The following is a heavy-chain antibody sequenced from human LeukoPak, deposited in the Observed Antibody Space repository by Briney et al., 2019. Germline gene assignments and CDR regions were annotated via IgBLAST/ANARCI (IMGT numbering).Heavy chain of an antibody. J-gene: IGHJ4*02. CDR2: SRRERRSYAT. D-gene: IGHD3-10*01. CDR3: AREYFGELT. Sequence: GGSLRLSCVASGFKFSDTYMNWVRQAPGNGLEWVGRSRRERRSYATDYAASVEGRFIVSRDNSRNSFYLQMNSLKPEDTAVYYCAREYFGELTWGQGTLVTVSS. V-gene: IGHV3-72*01. CDR1: GFKFSDTY.